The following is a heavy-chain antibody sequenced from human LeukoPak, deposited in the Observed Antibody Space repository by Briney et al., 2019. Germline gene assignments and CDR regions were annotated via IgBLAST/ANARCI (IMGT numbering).Heavy chain of an antibody. CDR1: GFTFSSYA. J-gene: IGHJ6*03. CDR2: ISGSGGST. Sequence: GGSLRLSCAASGFTFSSYAMSWVRQAPGKGLEWISAISGSGGSTYYADSVKGRFTISRDNSTDTLYLQMNSLRAEDTAVYYCAKGGDYYYMDVWGKGTTVTVSS. V-gene: IGHV3-23*01. CDR3: AKGGDYYYMDV.